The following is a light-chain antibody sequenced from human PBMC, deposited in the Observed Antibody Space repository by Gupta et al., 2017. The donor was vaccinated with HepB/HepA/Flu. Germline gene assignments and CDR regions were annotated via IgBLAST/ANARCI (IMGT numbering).Light chain of an antibody. CDR1: QSISTY. J-gene: IGKJ4*01. V-gene: IGKV1-39*01. Sequence: DIQMTQSPSSLSASVGDRVTVSCRASQSISTYLNWYQQKPGKAPKVLIYAASTVQNGVPSRFSGSGSGTDFTLTISRLQPEDTATYYCQQSDSTPLTFGRGTKVEIK. CDR2: AAS. CDR3: QQSDSTPLT.